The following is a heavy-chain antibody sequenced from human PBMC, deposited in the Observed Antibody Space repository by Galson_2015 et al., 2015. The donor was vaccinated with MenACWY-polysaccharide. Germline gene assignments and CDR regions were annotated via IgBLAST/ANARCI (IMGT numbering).Heavy chain of an antibody. Sequence: SLTLSCAASGFTFRGDSLNCVGQSPGKGLEWVSSISSRGNYIYYADSVKGRFTISRDNAKNSLYLQMNSLRAEDTAVYYCARQSGNDDSSGFNWGQGTLVTVSS. D-gene: IGHD3-22*01. J-gene: IGHJ4*02. CDR1: GFTFRGDS. CDR3: ARQSGNDDSSGFN. V-gene: IGHV3-21*01. CDR2: ISSRGNYI.